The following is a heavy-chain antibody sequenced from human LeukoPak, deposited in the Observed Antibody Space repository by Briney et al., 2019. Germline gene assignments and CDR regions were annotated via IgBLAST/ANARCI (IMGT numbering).Heavy chain of an antibody. CDR1: GVMFPSYW. CDR2: IKQDGSEK. Sequence: SGGSLRLSCAASGVMFPSYWMTWVRQAPGKGLEWVANIKQDGSEKYYVDSVKGRFTISRDNAKNSVYLQMNSLRAEDTAMYYCARDQTGQAWIYWGQGTLVTVSS. V-gene: IGHV3-7*04. D-gene: IGHD2-2*03. J-gene: IGHJ4*02. CDR3: ARDQTGQAWIY.